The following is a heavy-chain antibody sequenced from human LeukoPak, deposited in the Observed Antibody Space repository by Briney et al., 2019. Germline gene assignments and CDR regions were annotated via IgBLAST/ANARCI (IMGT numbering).Heavy chain of an antibody. V-gene: IGHV3-30*02. Sequence: GGSLRLSCAASGFTFSSYGMHWVRQAPGKGLGWVAFIRYDGSNKYYADSVKGRFTISRDNSKNTLYLQMNSLRAEDTAVYYCAKDNAWQWLLDYWGQGTLVTVSS. D-gene: IGHD6-19*01. J-gene: IGHJ4*02. CDR1: GFTFSSYG. CDR2: IRYDGSNK. CDR3: AKDNAWQWLLDY.